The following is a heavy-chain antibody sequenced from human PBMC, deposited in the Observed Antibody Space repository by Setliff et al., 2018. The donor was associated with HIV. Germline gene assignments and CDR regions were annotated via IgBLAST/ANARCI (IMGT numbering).Heavy chain of an antibody. CDR2: IGKDGSEK. V-gene: IGHV3-7*01. CDR1: GFTFTNYG. J-gene: IGHJ4*02. D-gene: IGHD4-17*01. CDR3: ARLSPPDDYGDLGGVDY. Sequence: GGSLRLSCAASGFTFTNYGMNWVRQAPGKGLEWVANIGKDGSEKYYADSVKGRFTIYRDNTKNSLFLQMNSLRAEDTAVYYCARLSPPDDYGDLGGVDYWGQGTLVTVSS.